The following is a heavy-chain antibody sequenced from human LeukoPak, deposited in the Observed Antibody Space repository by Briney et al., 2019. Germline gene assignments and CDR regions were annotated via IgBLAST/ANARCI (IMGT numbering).Heavy chain of an antibody. Sequence: AGGSLRLSCATSGFTFSDHYMTWIRQAPGKGLETVSYIYNGGDTIYYADSVRGRFTISRDNAESSLYLQMNSLRAEDTAVYYCARGHWGLDYWGRGTLVTVSS. V-gene: IGHV3-11*04. D-gene: IGHD7-27*01. CDR1: GFTFSDHY. CDR3: ARGHWGLDY. J-gene: IGHJ4*02. CDR2: IYNGGDTI.